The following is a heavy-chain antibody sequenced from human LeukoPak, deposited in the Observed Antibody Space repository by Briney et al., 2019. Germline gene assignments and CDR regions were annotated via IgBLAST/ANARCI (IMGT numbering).Heavy chain of an antibody. J-gene: IGHJ5*02. CDR3: ARGYCSGGSCYDWFGP. V-gene: IGHV1-46*01. D-gene: IGHD2-15*01. CDR2: INPSGGST. Sequence: ASVKVSCKASGYTFTSYYMHWVRQAPGQGLEWMGIINPSGGSTGYAQKFQGRVTMTRDTSTSTVYMELSSLRSEDTAVYYCARGYCSGGSCYDWFGPWGQGTLVTISS. CDR1: GYTFTSYY.